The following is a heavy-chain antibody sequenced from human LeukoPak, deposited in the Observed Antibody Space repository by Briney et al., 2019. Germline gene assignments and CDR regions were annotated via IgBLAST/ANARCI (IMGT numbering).Heavy chain of an antibody. J-gene: IGHJ4*02. CDR3: ARRVTSDILFDY. V-gene: IGHV4-39*07. CDR1: GGSISSSSYY. Sequence: SETLSPTCTVSGGSISSSSYYWGWIRQPPGKGLEWIGRIYYSGSTYYTPSLKSRFTISVYTSTNKFSLKLSSVTAADTAVYYCARRVTSDILFDYWGQGTLVTVSS. D-gene: IGHD4-11*01. CDR2: IYYSGST.